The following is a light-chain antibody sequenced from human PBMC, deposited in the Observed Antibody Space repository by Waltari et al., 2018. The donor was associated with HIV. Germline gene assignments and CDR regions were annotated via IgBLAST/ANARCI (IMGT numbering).Light chain of an antibody. CDR3: AAWDDSLSGSVV. Sequence: QSVLTQPPSASGAPGQRVSISCSGGNSNIGRYAVSWYQQLPGTAPKLLISSNTQRPSGVPDRFSGSKSGTSASLAIGGLQSEDEADYYCAAWDDSLSGSVVFGGGTKLTVL. CDR1: NSNIGRYA. CDR2: SNT. J-gene: IGLJ2*01. V-gene: IGLV1-44*01.